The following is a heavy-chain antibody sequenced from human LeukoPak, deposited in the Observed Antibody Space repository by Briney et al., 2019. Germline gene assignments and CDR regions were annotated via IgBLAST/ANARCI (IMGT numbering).Heavy chain of an antibody. J-gene: IGHJ4*02. CDR2: IIPIFGTA. V-gene: IGHV1-69*06. Sequence: SVKVSCKASGGTFSSYAISWVRQAPGQGLEWMGRIIPIFGTANYAQKFQGRVTITADKSTSTAYMELSRLRSEDTAVYYYARDSAQWLVVGQDYWGQGTLVTVSS. D-gene: IGHD6-19*01. CDR3: ARDSAQWLVVGQDY. CDR1: GGTFSSYA.